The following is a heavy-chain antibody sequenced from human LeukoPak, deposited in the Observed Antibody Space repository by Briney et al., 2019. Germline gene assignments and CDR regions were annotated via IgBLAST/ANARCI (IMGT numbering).Heavy chain of an antibody. CDR2: ISSSGSTI. D-gene: IGHD3-22*01. J-gene: IGHJ4*02. Sequence: KSGGSLRLSCAASGFTFSSYEMNWVRQAPGKGLEWVSYISSSGSTINYADSVKGRFTISRDNAKYSLYLQMTSLRAEDTAVYYCARSYYDSSGYPHSDLDYWGQGTLVTVSS. V-gene: IGHV3-48*03. CDR1: GFTFSSYE. CDR3: ARSYYDSSGYPHSDLDY.